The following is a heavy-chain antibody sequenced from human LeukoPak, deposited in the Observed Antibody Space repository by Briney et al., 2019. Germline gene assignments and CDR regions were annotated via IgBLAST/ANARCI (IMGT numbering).Heavy chain of an antibody. Sequence: PGGSLRLSCAASGFTFSSYGMHWVRQAPGKGLEWVAFIRYDGSNKYYADSVKGRFTISRDNSKNTLYLQMNSLRAEDTAVYYCARGGSSGWYFDYWGQGTLVTVSS. CDR2: IRYDGSNK. CDR1: GFTFSSYG. V-gene: IGHV3-30*02. CDR3: ARGGSSGWYFDY. D-gene: IGHD6-19*01. J-gene: IGHJ4*02.